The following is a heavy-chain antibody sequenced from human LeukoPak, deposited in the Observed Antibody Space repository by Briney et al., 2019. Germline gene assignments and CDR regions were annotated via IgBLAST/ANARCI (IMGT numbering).Heavy chain of an antibody. Sequence: SETLSLTCTVSGGSISSYYWSWIRQPPGKGLEWIGYIYTSGSTNYNPSLKSRVTISVDTSKNQFSLKLGSVTAADTAVYYCARRDSSGSYFDYWGQGTLVTVSS. V-gene: IGHV4-4*09. CDR2: IYTSGST. CDR3: ARRDSSGSYFDY. D-gene: IGHD3-22*01. J-gene: IGHJ4*02. CDR1: GGSISSYY.